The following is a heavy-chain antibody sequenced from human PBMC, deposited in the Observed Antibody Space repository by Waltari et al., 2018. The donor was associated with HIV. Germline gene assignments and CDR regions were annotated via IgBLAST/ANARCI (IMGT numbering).Heavy chain of an antibody. Sequence: QAQLVQSWAEVKKPGASVTVSCKASGSSITSPGYHGHWVRQAPGQGLEWMGWVNPNSGGTVYALNFQCSVTMTSDTSISSSYMELSRLRSDDTAIYYCAVPCGMTEPTDYWGQGTLVTVSS. D-gene: IGHD1-26*01. V-gene: IGHV1-2*02. CDR2: VNPNSGGT. CDR3: AVPCGMTEPTDY. J-gene: IGHJ4*02. CDR1: GSSITSPGYH.